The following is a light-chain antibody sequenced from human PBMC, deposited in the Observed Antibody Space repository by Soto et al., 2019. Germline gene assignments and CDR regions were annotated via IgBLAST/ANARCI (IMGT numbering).Light chain of an antibody. CDR2: EVN. V-gene: IGLV2-8*01. CDR3: SSYAGSSNV. CDR1: SSDVGGYNY. Sequence: ALTQPPSASGSPGQSVAISCTGTSSDVGGYNYVSWYQQHPGKAPKLMIYEVNKRPSGVPDRFSGSKSGNTASLTVSGLQAEDEADYYCSSYAGSSNVFGTGTRSPS. J-gene: IGLJ1*01.